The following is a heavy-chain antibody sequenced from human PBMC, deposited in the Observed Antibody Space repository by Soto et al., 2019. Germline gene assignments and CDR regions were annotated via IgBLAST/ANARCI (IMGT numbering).Heavy chain of an antibody. Sequence: EVQLLESGGGLVQPGGSLRLSCAASGFTFGSYSMTWVRQAPGKGLEWVSSISGPGGSTYYADSVQGRFTISRDNSKNTLFLQMNSLRAEDTALYYCARDERIAVAGTDTWGQGILVTVTS. J-gene: IGHJ5*02. V-gene: IGHV3-23*01. CDR3: ARDERIAVAGTDT. CDR1: GFTFGSYS. D-gene: IGHD6-19*01. CDR2: ISGPGGST.